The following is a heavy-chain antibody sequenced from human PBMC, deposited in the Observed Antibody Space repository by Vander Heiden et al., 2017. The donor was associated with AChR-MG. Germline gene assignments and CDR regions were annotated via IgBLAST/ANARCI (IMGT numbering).Heavy chain of an antibody. Sequence: QVQLVQSGAEVKKPGSSVKVSCKASGGTFSSYAISWVRQAPGQGLEWMGGIIPIFGTANYAQKFQGRVTITADKSTSTAYMELSSLRSEDTAVYYCARAAVVPAAMGYYYYYYGMDVWGQGTTVTVSS. J-gene: IGHJ6*02. V-gene: IGHV1-69*06. CDR2: IIPIFGTA. CDR3: ARAAVVPAAMGYYYYYYGMDV. D-gene: IGHD2-2*01. CDR1: GGTFSSYA.